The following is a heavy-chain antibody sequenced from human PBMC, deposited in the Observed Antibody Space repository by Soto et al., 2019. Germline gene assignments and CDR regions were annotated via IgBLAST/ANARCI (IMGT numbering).Heavy chain of an antibody. CDR3: ARRRITIFGVAKPGFFDF. CDR2: INYSGTI. D-gene: IGHD3-3*01. J-gene: IGHJ4*02. CDR1: GGSISDSDYY. V-gene: IGHV4-39*01. Sequence: SETLSLTCTVSGGSISDSDYYWGWIRQPPGKGLEWIGSINYSGTIYYNPSLRSRVTISVDTSKNQFSLNLSAVTAADTAVYYCARRRITIFGVAKPGFFDFWGQGTLVTVSS.